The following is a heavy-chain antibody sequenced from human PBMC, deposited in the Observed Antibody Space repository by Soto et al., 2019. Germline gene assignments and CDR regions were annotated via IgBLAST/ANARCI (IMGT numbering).Heavy chain of an antibody. V-gene: IGHV2-5*02. D-gene: IGHD5-18*01. CDR1: GFSFSTRGVG. J-gene: IGHJ4*02. CDR2: IYWDDDE. CDR3: AHRPRGYSYHFDC. Sequence: QITLKESGPTLVKPTQTLTLTCTFSGFSFSTRGVGVAWIRQPPGKALEWLALIYWDDDEGYSPSLKSRLTITKGTAKNQLVLTMTTMDPVDTATYYCAHRPRGYSYHFDCWGQGTLVTVSP.